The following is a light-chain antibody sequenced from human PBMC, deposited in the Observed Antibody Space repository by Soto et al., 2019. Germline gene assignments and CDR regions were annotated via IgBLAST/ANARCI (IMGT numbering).Light chain of an antibody. CDR3: QQDYSTPWT. Sequence: DIVMTPSPDSLAVSLGERATINCKSSQSVLYSSNNKNYLALYQQKPGQPPKLLIYWASTRESGVPDRFSGSGSGTDFTLTISSRQAEDVAVYYFQQDYSTPWTFVRGTKVEIK. CDR1: QSVLYSSNNKNY. CDR2: WAS. J-gene: IGKJ1*01. V-gene: IGKV4-1*01.